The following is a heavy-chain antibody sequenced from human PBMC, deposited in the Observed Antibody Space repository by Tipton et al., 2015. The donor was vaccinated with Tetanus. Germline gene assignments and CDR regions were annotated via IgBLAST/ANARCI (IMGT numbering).Heavy chain of an antibody. CDR3: ARTYSSGYGMDV. Sequence: SLRLSCVASGFAFSDYWIHWVRQVPGKGLVWVSRIKGDGTTTAFADSVKGRFSISRDNAQNTLNLQMNSLRGEDTAVYYCARTYSSGYGMDVWGQGTTVIVS. D-gene: IGHD6-19*01. J-gene: IGHJ6*02. CDR1: GFAFSDYW. V-gene: IGHV3-74*01. CDR2: IKGDGTTT.